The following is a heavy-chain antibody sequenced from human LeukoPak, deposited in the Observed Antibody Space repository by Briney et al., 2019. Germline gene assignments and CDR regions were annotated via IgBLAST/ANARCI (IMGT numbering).Heavy chain of an antibody. CDR2: ISSSSTYI. Sequence: GGSLRLSCAASGFTFSSYSMKWVRQAPGKGLEWVSSISSSSTYIYYADSVKGRFTISRDNGKNSLYLQMNSLRAEDTAVYYCARDEGFDPWGQGTLVTVSS. J-gene: IGHJ5*02. V-gene: IGHV3-21*04. CDR3: ARDEGFDP. CDR1: GFTFSSYS.